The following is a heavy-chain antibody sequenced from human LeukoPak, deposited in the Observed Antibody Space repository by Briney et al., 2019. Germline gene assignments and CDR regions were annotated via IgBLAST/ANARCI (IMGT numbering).Heavy chain of an antibody. CDR1: EYSFTSYW. D-gene: IGHD6-19*01. V-gene: IGHV5-51*01. Sequence: GESLKISCRGSEYSFTSYWIAWVRQMPGKGLEWMGIIYPGDSDIRYSPSFQGQVTISADKSVSTAYLQWSSLKASDTAMYYCARHATSSGWYFDYWGQGTLVTVSS. CDR3: ARHATSSGWYFDY. J-gene: IGHJ4*02. CDR2: IYPGDSDI.